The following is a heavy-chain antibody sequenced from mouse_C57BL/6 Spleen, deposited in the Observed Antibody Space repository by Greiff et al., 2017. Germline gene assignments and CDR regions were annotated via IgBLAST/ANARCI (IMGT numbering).Heavy chain of an antibody. CDR1: GYTFTDYY. Sequence: VQLQQSGPELVKPGASVKISCKASGYTFTDYYMNWVKQSHGKSLEWIGDINPNNGGTSYNQKFKGKATLTVDKSSSTAYMELRSLTSEDSAVYYCARRLGPGYFDYWGQGTTLTVSS. CDR3: ARRLGPGYFDY. CDR2: INPNNGGT. V-gene: IGHV1-26*01. J-gene: IGHJ2*01. D-gene: IGHD4-1*01.